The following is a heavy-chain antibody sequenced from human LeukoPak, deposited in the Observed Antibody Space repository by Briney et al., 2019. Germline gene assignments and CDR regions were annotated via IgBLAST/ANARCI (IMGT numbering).Heavy chain of an antibody. CDR2: MSPKSGNT. CDR3: TRGPPNWGYDF. V-gene: IGHV1-8*01. Sequence: VASVKVSCKASGYTFVSYDINWVRQATGQGPEWMGWMSPKSGNTGYARRFQGRVTMTRDTSINTAYMELSGLISEDTAVYYCTRGPPNWGYDFWGQGTLVTVSS. CDR1: GYTFVSYD. D-gene: IGHD7-27*01. J-gene: IGHJ4*02.